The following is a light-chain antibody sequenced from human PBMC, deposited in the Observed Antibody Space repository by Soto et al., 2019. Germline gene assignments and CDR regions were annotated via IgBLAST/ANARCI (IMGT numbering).Light chain of an antibody. J-gene: IGLJ1*01. CDR1: SSDVGTYNL. CDR2: EGS. Sequence: QSVLTQPASVSGSPGQSITISCTGTSSDVGTYNLVSWYQQHPGKGPKLIIYEGSKRPSGISNSFSGSKSGNTASLTISGLQAVYESDYYCCSYAGSGTFVFGTGTKLTVL. CDR3: CSYAGSGTFV. V-gene: IGLV2-23*01.